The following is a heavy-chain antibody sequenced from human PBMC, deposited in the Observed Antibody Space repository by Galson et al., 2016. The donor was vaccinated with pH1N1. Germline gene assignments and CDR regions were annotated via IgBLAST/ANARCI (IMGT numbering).Heavy chain of an antibody. Sequence: SVKVSCKASAYSLTTYYIHWARQAPGQGLEFMGVINPTDGNTDYAQKFQDRVTMTWDMSTSTAYMDLGSLRSEDTAVYFCSRGVRKHASSGLDYWGQGTLVTVSS. CDR2: INPTDGNT. CDR1: AYSLTTYY. CDR3: SRGVRKHASSGLDY. D-gene: IGHD3-10*01. J-gene: IGHJ4*02. V-gene: IGHV1-46*03.